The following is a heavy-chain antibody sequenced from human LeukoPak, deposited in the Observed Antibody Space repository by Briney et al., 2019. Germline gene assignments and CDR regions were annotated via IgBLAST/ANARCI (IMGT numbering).Heavy chain of an antibody. V-gene: IGHV4-39*01. CDR1: GGSIRSYY. CDR3: ASYQYYYDSSGYNN. D-gene: IGHD3-22*01. CDR2: IYYSGST. Sequence: SETLSLTCTVSGGSIRSYYWGWIRQPPGKGLEWIGSIYYSGSTYYNPSLKSRVTISVDTSKNQFSLKLSSVTAADTAVYYCASYQYYYDSSGYNNWGQGTLVTVSS. J-gene: IGHJ4*02.